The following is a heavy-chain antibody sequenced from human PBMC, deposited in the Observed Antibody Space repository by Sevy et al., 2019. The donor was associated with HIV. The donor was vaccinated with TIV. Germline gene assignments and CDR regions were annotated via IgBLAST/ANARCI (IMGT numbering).Heavy chain of an antibody. J-gene: IGHJ5*02. CDR3: ARIAVAGRRGWFDP. V-gene: IGHV3-11*01. CDR2: ISSSGSTI. D-gene: IGHD6-19*01. CDR1: GFTFSDYY. Sequence: GGSLRLSCAASGFTFSDYYMSWIRQAPGKGLEGVSYISSSGSTIYYADSVKGRFTISRDNAKNSLYLQMNSLRAEDTAVYYCARIAVAGRRGWFDPWGQGTLVTVSS.